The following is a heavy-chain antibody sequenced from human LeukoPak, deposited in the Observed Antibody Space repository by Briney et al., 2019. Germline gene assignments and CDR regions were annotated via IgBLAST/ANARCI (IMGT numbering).Heavy chain of an antibody. CDR1: GGTFSSYA. J-gene: IGHJ3*02. CDR2: IIPILGIA. D-gene: IGHD3-9*01. CDR3: ASWSYYDILTGLTGGAFDI. V-gene: IGHV1-69*04. Sequence: GASVKVSCKASGGTFSSYAISWVRQAPGQGLEWMGRIIPILGIANYAQKFQGRVTITADKSTSTAYMELSSLRSEDTAVYYCASWSYYDILTGLTGGAFDIWGQGTMVTVSS.